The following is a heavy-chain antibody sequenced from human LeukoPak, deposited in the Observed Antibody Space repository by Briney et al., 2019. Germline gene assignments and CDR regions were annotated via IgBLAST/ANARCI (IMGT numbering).Heavy chain of an antibody. CDR1: GGTFSSYA. D-gene: IGHD2-15*01. J-gene: IGHJ6*03. V-gene: IGHV1-69*06. CDR3: SRRLSYYCSGGSCYSRYYYYYYMDV. Sequence: ASVKVSCKASGGTFSSYAISWVRQAPGQGLEWMGGIIPIFGTANYAQKFQGRVTITADKSTSAAYMELSSLRSEDTAVYYCSRRLSYYCSGGSCYSRYYYYYYMDVWGKGTTVTVSS. CDR2: IIPIFGTA.